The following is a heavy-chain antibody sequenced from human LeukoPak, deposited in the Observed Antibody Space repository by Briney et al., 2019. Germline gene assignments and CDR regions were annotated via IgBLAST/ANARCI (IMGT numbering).Heavy chain of an antibody. D-gene: IGHD1-1*01. CDR3: ARHLQGGISPWIFDY. J-gene: IGHJ4*02. CDR2: IYHSGST. Sequence: SETLSLTCVLSGYSISSGYYWGWFRQPPGKGLDGIGSIYHSGSTYYNPSLKSRVTISVDTSKNQFSLKLTSVTAADTAVYSCARHLQGGISPWIFDYWGQGTLITVSS. V-gene: IGHV4-38-2*01. CDR1: GYSISSGYY.